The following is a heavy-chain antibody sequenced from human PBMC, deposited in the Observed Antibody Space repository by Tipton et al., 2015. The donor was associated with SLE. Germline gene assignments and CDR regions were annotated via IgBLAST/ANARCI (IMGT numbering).Heavy chain of an antibody. CDR3: ARDRLYYYGMDV. CDR2: IYTSGST. V-gene: IGHV4-61*09. D-gene: IGHD5/OR15-5a*01. Sequence: TLSLTCTVSGGSISSSSYYWGWIRQPPGMGLEWIGYIYTSGSTNYNPSLKSRVTISVDTSKNQFSLKLSSVTAADTAGYYCARDRLYYYGMDVWGQGTTVTVAS. CDR1: GGSISSSSYY. J-gene: IGHJ6*02.